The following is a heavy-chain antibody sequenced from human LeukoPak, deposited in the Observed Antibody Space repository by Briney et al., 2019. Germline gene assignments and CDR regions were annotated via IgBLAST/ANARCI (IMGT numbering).Heavy chain of an antibody. J-gene: IGHJ4*02. CDR2: MNPNSGNT. Sequence: ASVTETFKASGYSFTSHDINWVRQATGQGLEWMGWMNPNSGNTGYAQKFQGRVTMTTDTSMKTAYIELSSLRSEDTAVYYCARAGRKYAFDYWGQGTLVTVSS. V-gene: IGHV1-8*01. CDR1: GYSFTSHD. CDR3: ARAGRKYAFDY.